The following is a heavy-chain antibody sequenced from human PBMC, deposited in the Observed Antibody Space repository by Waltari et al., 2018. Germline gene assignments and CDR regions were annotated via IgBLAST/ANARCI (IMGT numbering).Heavy chain of an antibody. CDR3: ARAVDTAMVDH. V-gene: IGHV3-48*03. D-gene: IGHD5-18*01. CDR1: GFTFSSYE. J-gene: IGHJ4*02. CDR2: ISISGSTI. Sequence: EVQLVESGGGLVQPGGSLRLSCAASGFTFSSYEMNWVRQAPGKGMEGVSYISISGSTIYYADSVKGRFTISRDNAKNSLYLQMNSLRAEDTAVYYCARAVDTAMVDHWGQGTLVTVSS.